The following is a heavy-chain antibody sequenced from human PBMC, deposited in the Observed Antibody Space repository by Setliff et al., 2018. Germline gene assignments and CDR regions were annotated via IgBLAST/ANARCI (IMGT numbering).Heavy chain of an antibody. V-gene: IGHV4-34*01. Sequence: SETLSLTCAVYGGSFSGYYWSWIRQPPGKGLEWIGEINHSGSTNYNPSLKSRVTISVDTSKNQFSLKLTSVTAADTAVYYCARGRRTTVTHWGQGTLVTVSS. CDR3: ARGRRTTVTH. D-gene: IGHD4-17*01. J-gene: IGHJ4*02. CDR2: INHSGST. CDR1: GGSFSGYY.